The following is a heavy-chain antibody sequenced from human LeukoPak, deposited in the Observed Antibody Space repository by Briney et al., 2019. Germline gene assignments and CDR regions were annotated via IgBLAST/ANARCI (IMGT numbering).Heavy chain of an antibody. CDR2: ISAYNGNT. Sequence: ASVKVSRKASGYTFTSYGISWVRQAPGQGLEWMGWISAYNGNTNYAQKLQGRVTMTTDTSTSTAYMELRSLRSDDTAVYYCAREKLIAVAGLYYYYGMDVWGQGTTVTVSS. CDR3: AREKLIAVAGLYYYYGMDV. CDR1: GYTFTSYG. J-gene: IGHJ6*02. V-gene: IGHV1-18*01. D-gene: IGHD6-19*01.